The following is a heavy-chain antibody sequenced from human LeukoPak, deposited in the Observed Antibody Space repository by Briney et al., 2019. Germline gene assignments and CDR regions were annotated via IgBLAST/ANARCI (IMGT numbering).Heavy chain of an antibody. J-gene: IGHJ6*03. CDR1: GGSISSYY. CDR3: ARVKETYDILTGYHHPSYYMDV. D-gene: IGHD3-9*01. Sequence: PSETLSLTCTVSGGSISSYYWSWIRQPAEKGLEWIGRIYTSGSTNYNPSLKSRVTISVDKSKNQFSLKLSSVTAADTAVYYCARVKETYDILTGYHHPSYYMDVWGKGTTVTVSS. CDR2: IYTSGST. V-gene: IGHV4-4*07.